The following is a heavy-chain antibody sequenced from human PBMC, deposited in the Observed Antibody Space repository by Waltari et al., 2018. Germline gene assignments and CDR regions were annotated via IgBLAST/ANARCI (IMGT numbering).Heavy chain of an antibody. V-gene: IGHV4-39*07. J-gene: IGHJ3*01. Sequence: QMQLQESGPGLVKPSETLSLTCSVSGGSIRSKSYYWGWIRQPPGKGLEWIWSVYHSGTTYYNPSLKSRVAVSIDTSKNQFSLKLRSVTAADTAVYYCARDDFDSSSRRAFDVWGQGTMVTVSS. CDR2: VYHSGTT. CDR3: ARDDFDSSSRRAFDV. D-gene: IGHD6-13*01. CDR1: GGSIRSKSYY.